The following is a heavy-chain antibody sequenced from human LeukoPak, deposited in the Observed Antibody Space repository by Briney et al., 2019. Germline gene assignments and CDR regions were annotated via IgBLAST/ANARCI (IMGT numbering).Heavy chain of an antibody. Sequence: ASVNVSFKASGYTFTGYYMHWVRQAPGQGLEWMGWINPNSGGTNYAQKFQGRVTMTRDTSISTAYMELSRLRSDDTAVYYCARSMVRGVIIPTAHYWGQGTLVTVSS. D-gene: IGHD3-10*01. CDR1: GYTFTGYY. J-gene: IGHJ4*02. CDR2: INPNSGGT. CDR3: ARSMVRGVIIPTAHY. V-gene: IGHV1-2*02.